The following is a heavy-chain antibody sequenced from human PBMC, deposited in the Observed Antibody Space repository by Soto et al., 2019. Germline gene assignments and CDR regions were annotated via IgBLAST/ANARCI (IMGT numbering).Heavy chain of an antibody. Sequence: ASVKVSCKASGYTFTSYDINWARQATGQGLEWMGWMNPNSGNTGYAQKFQGRVTMTRNTSISTAYMELSSLRSEDTAVYYCARAYCSGGSCYYSSLRNFDYWGQGTLVTVSS. J-gene: IGHJ4*02. CDR2: MNPNSGNT. V-gene: IGHV1-8*01. D-gene: IGHD2-15*01. CDR1: GYTFTSYD. CDR3: ARAYCSGGSCYYSSLRNFDY.